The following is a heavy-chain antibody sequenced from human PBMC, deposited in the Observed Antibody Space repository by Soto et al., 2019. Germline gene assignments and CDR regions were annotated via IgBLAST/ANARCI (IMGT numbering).Heavy chain of an antibody. CDR3: ARRGPGTYFDY. V-gene: IGHV3-23*01. J-gene: IGHJ4*02. CDR2: ISGSGGST. CDR1: GFTFSSYA. Sequence: EVQLLDSGGGLVQPGGSLRLSCAASGFTFSSYAMNWVRQATGKGLEWVSVISGSGGSTYYADSVKGRFTISRDNSKNTLYLQMNSLRAEDTAVYYCARRGPGTYFDYWGQGPLVTVSS. D-gene: IGHD6-13*01.